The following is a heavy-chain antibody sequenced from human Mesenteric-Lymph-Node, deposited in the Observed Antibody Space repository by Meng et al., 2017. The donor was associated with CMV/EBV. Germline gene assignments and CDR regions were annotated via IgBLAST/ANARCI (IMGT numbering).Heavy chain of an antibody. CDR1: GFTFDDYA. J-gene: IGHJ6*02. D-gene: IGHD2-2*01. CDR2: ISWNSGSI. V-gene: IGHV3-9*01. Sequence: SLKISCAASGFTFDDYAMHWVRQAPGKGLEWVSGISWNSGSIGYADSVKGRFTISRDNAKNSLYLQMNSLRAEDTAVYYCARDSEIVVVPAAYYGMDVWGQGTTVTVSS. CDR3: ARDSEIVVVPAAYYGMDV.